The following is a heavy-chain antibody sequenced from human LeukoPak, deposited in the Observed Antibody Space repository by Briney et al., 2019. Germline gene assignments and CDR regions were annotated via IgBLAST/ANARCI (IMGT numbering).Heavy chain of an antibody. D-gene: IGHD5/OR15-5a*01. Sequence: GGSLRLSCAASGFTFSRDGMHWVRQAPGKGLEWVAVISNDETNKYYTDSVRGRFTISRDNSKNMVYLQMKSLRVEDTAVYYCAKEGQRGSYGVYDDYHWGQGTLVTVSS. CDR3: AKEGQRGSYGVYDDYH. CDR2: ISNDETNK. V-gene: IGHV3-30*18. CDR1: GFTFSRDG. J-gene: IGHJ5*02.